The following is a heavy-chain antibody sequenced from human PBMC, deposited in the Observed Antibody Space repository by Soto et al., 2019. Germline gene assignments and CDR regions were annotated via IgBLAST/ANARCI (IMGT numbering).Heavy chain of an antibody. CDR1: GFTFSSYA. J-gene: IGHJ4*02. CDR3: ARDGTAYYFDY. Sequence: GGSLRLSCAASGFTFSSYAMRWVRQAPGKGLEWVAVISYDGSNKYYADSVKGRFTISRDNSKNTLYLQMNSLRAEDTAVYYCARDGTAYYFDYWGQGTLVTVSS. CDR2: ISYDGSNK. V-gene: IGHV3-30-3*01. D-gene: IGHD1-7*01.